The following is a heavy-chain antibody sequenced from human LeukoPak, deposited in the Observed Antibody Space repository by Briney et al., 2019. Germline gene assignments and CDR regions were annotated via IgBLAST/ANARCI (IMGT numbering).Heavy chain of an antibody. CDR2: IYYSGST. D-gene: IGHD3-3*01. CDR1: GGSISSYY. J-gene: IGHJ4*02. V-gene: IGHV4-59*01. Sequence: SETLSLTCTVSGGSISSYYWSWIRQPPGKGLEWIGYIYYSGSTNYNPSLKSRVTISVDTSKNQFSLKLSSVTAADTAVYYCARHSARGVVQIDYWGQGTLVTVSS. CDR3: ARHSARGVVQIDY.